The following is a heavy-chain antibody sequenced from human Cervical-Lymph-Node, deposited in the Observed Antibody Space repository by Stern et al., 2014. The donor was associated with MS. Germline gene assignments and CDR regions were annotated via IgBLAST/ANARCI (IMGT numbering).Heavy chain of an antibody. CDR1: GGSISSDDYY. CDR3: AVTPGTNWFDP. J-gene: IGHJ5*02. Sequence: VQLVQSGPGLVKPSQTLSLTCTVSGGSISSDDYYWTWIRQHPGKGLEWIGYIHYPGTTYYDPSLKSRVTLSLDTSKNQFSLKMKSVTAADTAVYYCAVTPGTNWFDPWGQGTLVTVSS. D-gene: IGHD2-21*02. V-gene: IGHV4-30-4*01. CDR2: IHYPGTT.